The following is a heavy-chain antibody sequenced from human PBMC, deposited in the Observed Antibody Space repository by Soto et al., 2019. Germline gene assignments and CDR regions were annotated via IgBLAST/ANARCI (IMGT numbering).Heavy chain of an antibody. V-gene: IGHV3-30-3*01. CDR1: GFTFSSYA. D-gene: IGHD6-19*01. CDR3: ARPRKEWLLSYYGMDV. CDR2: ISYDGSNK. Sequence: PGGSLRLSCAASGFTFSSYAMHWVRQAPGKGLEWVAVISYDGSNKYYADSVKGRFTISRDNSKNTLYLQMNSLRAEDTAVYYCARPRKEWLLSYYGMDVWGQGTTVTVSS. J-gene: IGHJ6*02.